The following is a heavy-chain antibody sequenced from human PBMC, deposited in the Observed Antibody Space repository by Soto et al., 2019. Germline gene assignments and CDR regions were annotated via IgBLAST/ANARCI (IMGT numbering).Heavy chain of an antibody. D-gene: IGHD6-13*01. Sequence: QVQLVESGGGVVQPGRSLRLSCAASGFTFSSYGMHWVRQAPGKGLEWVAVIWYDGSNKYYADSVKGRFTISRDNSKNTLYLQMNSRRAEDTAVYYCARDVGYINYYYYYGMDVWGQGTTVTVSS. CDR3: ARDVGYINYYYYYGMDV. CDR2: IWYDGSNK. CDR1: GFTFSSYG. J-gene: IGHJ6*02. V-gene: IGHV3-33*01.